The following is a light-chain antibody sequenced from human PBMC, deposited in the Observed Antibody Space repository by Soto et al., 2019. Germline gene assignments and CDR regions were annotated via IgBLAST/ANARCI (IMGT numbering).Light chain of an antibody. V-gene: IGKV3-20*01. CDR2: GPA. CDR3: QQYGGSVT. J-gene: IGKJ4*01. Sequence: EIVLTQSPGTLSLSPGERATLSCRASQSVSSVYLAWYQQKPGQAPRLLIYGPATRATGIPDRFSASGSGTDFTLTISRLEPEDIAVYYCQQYGGSVTFGGRTKVEIK. CDR1: QSVSSVY.